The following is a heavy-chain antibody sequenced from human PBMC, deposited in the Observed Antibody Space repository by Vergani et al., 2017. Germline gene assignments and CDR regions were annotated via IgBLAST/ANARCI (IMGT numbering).Heavy chain of an antibody. D-gene: IGHD3-22*01. V-gene: IGHV4-61*02. CDR3: AKGVESSVYYYYYGVDV. CDR2: IYANGGS. Sequence: QVQLQESGPGLVKPSQTLSLTCTVSGGSINSNNYYWSWIRQPARKGLEWIGRIYANGGSNYNPSLKSRVTISVDTSKHQFSLKLSSVTAADTAIYYCAKGVESSVYYYYYGVDVWGQGTAVTVSS. J-gene: IGHJ6*02. CDR1: GGSINSNNYY.